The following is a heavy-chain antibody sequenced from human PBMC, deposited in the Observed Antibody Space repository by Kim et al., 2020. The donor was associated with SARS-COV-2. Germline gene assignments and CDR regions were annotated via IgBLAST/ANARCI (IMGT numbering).Heavy chain of an antibody. Sequence: SVKVSCKASGGTFSSYAISWVRQAPGQGLEWMGGIIPIFGTANYAQKFQGRVTITADESTSTAYMELSSLKSEDTAVYYCARAEGDIVVVPAAMGPAGAPGGPDIYYYYGMDVWGQGTTVTVSS. CDR2: IIPIFGTA. CDR1: GGTFSSYA. CDR3: ARAEGDIVVVPAAMGPAGAPGGPDIYYYYGMDV. D-gene: IGHD2-2*01. V-gene: IGHV1-69*13. J-gene: IGHJ6*02.